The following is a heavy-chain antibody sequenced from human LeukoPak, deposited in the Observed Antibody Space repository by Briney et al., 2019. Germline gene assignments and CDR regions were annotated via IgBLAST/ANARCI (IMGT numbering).Heavy chain of an antibody. CDR1: GGSISGYY. V-gene: IGHV4-59*08. Sequence: PSQTLSLTCTVSGGSISGYYWSWIRQPPGKGLEWIGYIYSSGSTNYNPSLKSRVIISVDTSKNQFSLKLRSVTAADTAVYYCAKHGPGGYFDYWGQGTLVTVSS. CDR3: AKHGPGGYFDY. J-gene: IGHJ4*02. D-gene: IGHD3-10*01. CDR2: IYSSGST.